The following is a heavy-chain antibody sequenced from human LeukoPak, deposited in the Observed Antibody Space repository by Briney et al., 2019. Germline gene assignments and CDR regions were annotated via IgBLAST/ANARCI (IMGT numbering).Heavy chain of an antibody. CDR1: GGSVSSGSYY. D-gene: IGHD3-10*01. CDR3: ARSFGSGSYFFDY. V-gene: IGHV4-61*01. J-gene: IGHJ4*02. Sequence: SETLSLTCTVSGGSVSSGSYYWSWIRQPPGKRLEWIGYIYYSGSTNYNPSLKSRVTISVDTSRNQFSLKLSSVTAADTAVYYCARSFGSGSYFFDYWGQGTLVTVSS. CDR2: IYYSGST.